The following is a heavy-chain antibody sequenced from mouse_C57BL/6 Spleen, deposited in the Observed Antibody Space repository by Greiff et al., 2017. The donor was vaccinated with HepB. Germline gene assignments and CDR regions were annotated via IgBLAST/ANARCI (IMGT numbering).Heavy chain of an antibody. V-gene: IGHV5-15*04. Sequence: EVKLEESGGGLVQPGGSLKLSCAASGFTFSDYGMAWVRQAPRKGPEWVAFISNLAYSIYYADTVTGRFTISRENAKNTLYLEMSSLRSEVTAMYYCARLDSNYGFAYWGQGTLVTVSA. D-gene: IGHD2-5*01. CDR2: ISNLAYSI. CDR3: ARLDSNYGFAY. CDR1: GFTFSDYG. J-gene: IGHJ3*01.